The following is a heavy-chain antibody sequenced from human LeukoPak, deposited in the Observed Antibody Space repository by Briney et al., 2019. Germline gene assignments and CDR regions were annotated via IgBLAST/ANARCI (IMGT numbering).Heavy chain of an antibody. V-gene: IGHV4-59*01. CDR3: AGLDSSGWGYFDY. CDR2: IYYSGST. J-gene: IGHJ4*02. Sequence: PSETLSLTCTVSGGSISNYYYSWIRQPPGKGLEWIGYIYYSGSTNYNPPLKSRVTLSVDTSKNQFSLKLSSVTAADTAVYYCAGLDSSGWGYFDYWGQGTLVTVSS. CDR1: GGSISNYY. D-gene: IGHD6-19*01.